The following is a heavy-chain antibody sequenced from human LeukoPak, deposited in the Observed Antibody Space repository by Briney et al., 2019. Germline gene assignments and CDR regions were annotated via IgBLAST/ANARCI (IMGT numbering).Heavy chain of an antibody. J-gene: IGHJ3*02. CDR3: ARDPLAWYYYDSSGPYAFDI. V-gene: IGHV3-7*01. Sequence: PGGSLRLSCAASGFTFSSYWMSWVRQAPGKGLEWVAHIKQDGSEKYYVDSVKGGFTISRDNAKNSLYLQMNSLRAEDTAVYYCARDPLAWYYYDSSGPYAFDIWGQGTMVTVSS. D-gene: IGHD3-22*01. CDR2: IKQDGSEK. CDR1: GFTFSSYW.